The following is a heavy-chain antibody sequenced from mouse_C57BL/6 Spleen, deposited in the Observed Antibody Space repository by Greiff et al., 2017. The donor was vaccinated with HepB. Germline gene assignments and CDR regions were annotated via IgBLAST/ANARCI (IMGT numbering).Heavy chain of an antibody. CDR2: INPSNGGT. J-gene: IGHJ4*01. CDR1: GYTFTSYW. V-gene: IGHV1-53*01. Sequence: VQLQQPGTELVKPGASVKLSCKASGYTFTSYWMHWVKQRPGQGLEWIGNINPSNGGTNYNEKFKSKATLTVDKSSSTAYMQLSSLTSEDSAVYYCARSGTTVVARGDAMDYWGQGTSVTVSS. CDR3: ARSGTTVVARGDAMDY. D-gene: IGHD1-1*01.